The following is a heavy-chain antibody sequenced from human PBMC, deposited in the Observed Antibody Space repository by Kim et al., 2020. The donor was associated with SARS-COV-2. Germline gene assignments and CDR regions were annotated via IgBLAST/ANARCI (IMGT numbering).Heavy chain of an antibody. J-gene: IGHJ5*01. Sequence: GGSLRLSCAASGFTFSTYSMNWVRQAPGKGLEWVSSISSSSSYIDYADSVKGRFTISRDNAKNSLYLQMHSLRAEDTAVYYCARGLLTWFGDHGGPDSWG. CDR2: ISSSSSYI. CDR1: GFTFSTYS. V-gene: IGHV3-21*01. CDR3: ARGLLTWFGDHGGPDS. D-gene: IGHD3-10*01.